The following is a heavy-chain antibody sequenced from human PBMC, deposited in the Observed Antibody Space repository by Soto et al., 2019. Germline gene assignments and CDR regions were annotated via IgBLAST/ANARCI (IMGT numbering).Heavy chain of an antibody. CDR3: AKEGLGYCSGGNCYSGAFDI. J-gene: IGHJ3*02. V-gene: IGHV3-30*18. Sequence: GGSLRLSCAASGFTFKTYGMHWVRQVPGKGLEWVASISYDGRNKNYADSVRGRFTISRDNSKNTLNLQMNSLRAEDTAVFYCAKEGLGYCSGGNCYSGAFDIWGQGTMVTVSS. CDR1: GFTFKTYG. D-gene: IGHD2-15*01. CDR2: ISYDGRNK.